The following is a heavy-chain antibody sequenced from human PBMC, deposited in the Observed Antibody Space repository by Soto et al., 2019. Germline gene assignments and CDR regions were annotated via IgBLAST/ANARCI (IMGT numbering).Heavy chain of an antibody. CDR3: AREMYYYGSGSSNWFDP. CDR1: GGSISSYY. V-gene: IGHV4-4*07. CDR2: IYTSGST. Sequence: LSLTCTVSGGSISSYYWSWIRQPAGKGLEWIGRIYTSGSTNYNPSLKSRVTMSVDTSKDQFSLKLSSVTAADTAVYYCAREMYYYGSGSSNWFDPWGQGTLVTVSS. J-gene: IGHJ5*02. D-gene: IGHD3-10*01.